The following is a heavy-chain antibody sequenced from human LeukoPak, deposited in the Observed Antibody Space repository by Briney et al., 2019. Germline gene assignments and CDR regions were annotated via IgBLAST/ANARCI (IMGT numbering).Heavy chain of an antibody. CDR1: GASISSYY. J-gene: IGHJ5*02. Sequence: SETLSPTCTVSGASISSYYWSWIRQPPGKVLEWIGYIYYSGSTNYNPSLKSRVTISVDTSKNQFSLKLSSVTAADTAVYYCARSSGQTRFDPWGQGTLVTVSS. CDR2: IYYSGST. D-gene: IGHD3-22*01. V-gene: IGHV4-59*01. CDR3: ARSSGQTRFDP.